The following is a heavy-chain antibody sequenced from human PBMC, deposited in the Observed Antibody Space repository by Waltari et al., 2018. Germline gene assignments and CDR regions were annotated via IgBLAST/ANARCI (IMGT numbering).Heavy chain of an antibody. Sequence: QVQLVQSGAEVKKPGASVKVSCTASGYTFTGYSMHWVRQAPGQGLEWMGRINPNSGGTNYAQKFQGRVTMTRDTSISTAYMELSRLRSDDTAVYYCARGESGVQGDRQFDYWGQGTLVTVSS. D-gene: IGHD3-10*02. V-gene: IGHV1-2*06. J-gene: IGHJ4*02. CDR3: ARGESGVQGDRQFDY. CDR2: INPNSGGT. CDR1: GYTFTGYS.